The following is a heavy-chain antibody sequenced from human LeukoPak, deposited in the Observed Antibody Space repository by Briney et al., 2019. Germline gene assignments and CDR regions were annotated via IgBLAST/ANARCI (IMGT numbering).Heavy chain of an antibody. CDR3: AKRLSSSSTWYYFDY. J-gene: IGHJ4*02. CDR1: GGSISSYY. V-gene: IGHV4-59*01. D-gene: IGHD6-13*01. Sequence: SETLSLTCTVSGGSISSYYWSWIRQPPGKGLEWIGYIYYSGSTSYNPSLKSRVTISVDTSKNQFSLKLSSVTAADTAVYYCAKRLSSSSTWYYFDYWGQGTLVTVSS. CDR2: IYYSGST.